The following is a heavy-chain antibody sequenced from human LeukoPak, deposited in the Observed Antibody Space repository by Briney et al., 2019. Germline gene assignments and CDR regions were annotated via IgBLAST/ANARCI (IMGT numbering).Heavy chain of an antibody. CDR2: IIPIFGTA. J-gene: IGHJ5*02. CDR3: ATDGLWFGELGFDP. D-gene: IGHD3-10*01. CDR1: GGTFSSYA. Sequence: SVKVSCKASGGTFSSYAISWVRQAPGQGLEWMGRIIPIFGTANYAQKFQGRVTITTDESTSTAYMELSSLRSEDTAVYYCATDGLWFGELGFDPWGQGTLVTVSS. V-gene: IGHV1-69*05.